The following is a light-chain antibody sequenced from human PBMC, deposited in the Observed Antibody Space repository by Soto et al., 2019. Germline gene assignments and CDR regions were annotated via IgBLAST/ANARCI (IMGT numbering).Light chain of an antibody. J-gene: IGKJ4*01. Sequence: DIQVTQSPSSVSASVGDRVTITCRASQHINNWLAWYQQKRGKSPKLLIYTTSKLQSGVPSRFSGTGSGTDFTITINSLQPEDFATYSCQQANSFPLTFGGGTKVDIK. CDR1: QHINNW. CDR2: TTS. V-gene: IGKV1D-12*01. CDR3: QQANSFPLT.